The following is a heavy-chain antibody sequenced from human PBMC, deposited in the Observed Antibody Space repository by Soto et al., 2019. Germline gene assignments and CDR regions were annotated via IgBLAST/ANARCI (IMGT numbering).Heavy chain of an antibody. J-gene: IGHJ4*02. Sequence: GGSLRLFCAASGFNFGFFGMHWVRQAPGKGLEWVAFISGDGINTQYADSVRGRFTLSRDYSRKTMYLQMDSLRDEDTALYYCARGNLSFDFDSWGLGTLVTVSS. CDR1: GFNFGFFG. D-gene: IGHD1-26*01. CDR2: ISGDGINT. V-gene: IGHV3-30*03. CDR3: ARGNLSFDFDS.